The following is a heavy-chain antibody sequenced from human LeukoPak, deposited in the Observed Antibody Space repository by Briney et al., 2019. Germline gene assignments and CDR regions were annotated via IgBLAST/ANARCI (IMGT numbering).Heavy chain of an antibody. CDR1: GYTFTSYD. V-gene: IGHV1-69*13. CDR2: IIPIFGTA. Sequence: SVKVSCKASGYTFTSYDINWVRQATGQGLEWMGGIIPIFGTANYAQKFQGRVTITADESTSTAYMELSSLRSEDTAVYYCARGPSERYCSSTSCYAGLDYWGQGTLVTVSS. CDR3: ARGPSERYCSSTSCYAGLDY. J-gene: IGHJ4*02. D-gene: IGHD2-2*01.